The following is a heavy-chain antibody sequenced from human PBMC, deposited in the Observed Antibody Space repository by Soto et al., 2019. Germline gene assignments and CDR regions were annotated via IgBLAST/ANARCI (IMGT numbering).Heavy chain of an antibody. J-gene: IGHJ3*02. D-gene: IGHD7-27*01. CDR1: GYTLTELS. CDR3: ATLNSDATWGAFDI. CDR2: FDPEDGET. Sequence: ASVKVSCKVSGYTLTELSMHWVRQAPGKGLEWMGGFDPEDGETIYAQKFQGRVTMTEDTSTDTAYMELSSLRSEDTAVYYCATLNSDATWGAFDIWGQGTMVTVSS. V-gene: IGHV1-24*01.